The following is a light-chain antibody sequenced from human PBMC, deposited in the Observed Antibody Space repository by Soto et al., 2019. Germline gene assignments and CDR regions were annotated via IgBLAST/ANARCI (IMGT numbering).Light chain of an antibody. CDR1: QSISSW. CDR3: QQYNSGGLT. Sequence: DIQMTQSPSTLSASVGDRVTITCRASQSISSWLAWYQQKPGKAPKLLIYKASGLESGVPSRFSGSGSGTEFTLTISSLQPDDFATYYCQQYNSGGLTFRPGTKVDIK. J-gene: IGKJ3*01. V-gene: IGKV1-5*03. CDR2: KAS.